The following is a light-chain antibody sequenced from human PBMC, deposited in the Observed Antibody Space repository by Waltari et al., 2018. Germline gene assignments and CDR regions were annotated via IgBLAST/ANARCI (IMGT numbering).Light chain of an antibody. CDR3: QTWDTDSYVI. V-gene: IGLV4-69*01. J-gene: IGLJ2*01. CDR1: SGHSTYA. Sequence: QLVLTQSPSASASLGASVKLTCPLSSGHSTYAIAWPQQQPEKGPRYLMKLNTDGSHNEGDGIPDRFSGSSSGAERYLTISSLQSEDEADYYCQTWDTDSYVIFGGGTKLTVL. CDR2: LNTDGSH.